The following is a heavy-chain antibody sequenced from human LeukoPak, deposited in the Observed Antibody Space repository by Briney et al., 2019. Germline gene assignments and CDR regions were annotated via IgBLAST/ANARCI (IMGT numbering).Heavy chain of an antibody. CDR2: VYYSWST. CDR1: GASVSGSDSN. D-gene: IGHD3-9*01. J-gene: IGHJ4*02. Sequence: SETLSLTCTVSGASVSGSDSNWGWVRQPPGKGLEWIGNVYYSWSTAYNPSLKSRVTMSVDTSKNQFSLKMTSVTAADTAVYYCTRLSKGRYFDYIFDYWGQGTLVTVSS. CDR3: TRLSKGRYFDYIFDY. V-gene: IGHV4-39*01.